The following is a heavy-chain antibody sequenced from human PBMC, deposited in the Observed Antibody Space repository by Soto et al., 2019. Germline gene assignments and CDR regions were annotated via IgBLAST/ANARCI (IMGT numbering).Heavy chain of an antibody. CDR2: IDPSDSYT. CDR3: ARLIYHGDSIDDY. CDR1: GNSFTRYW. V-gene: IGHV5-10-1*01. D-gene: IGHD4-17*01. Sequence: ASLKINCRSSGNSFTRYWISWVRQMPGKGLEWMGRIDPSDSYTNYSPSFQGHVTISADKSISTAYLQWSSLKASDTAMYYCARLIYHGDSIDDYWGQGTLVTVPS. J-gene: IGHJ4*02.